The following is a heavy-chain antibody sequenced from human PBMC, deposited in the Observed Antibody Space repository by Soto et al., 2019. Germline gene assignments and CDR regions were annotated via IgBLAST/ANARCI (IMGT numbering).Heavy chain of an antibody. D-gene: IGHD3-10*01. CDR3: AIEVRRSKQLDH. J-gene: IGHJ1*01. CDR1: GYTLTELS. Sequence: ASGKVSCKVSGYTLTELSIHWVRQAPGEGLEWMGGFDLENGETIYAQRFQGRVTMTEESSADTPYMELSSLRSEDTAVYYCAIEVRRSKQLDHWGPGTMATDSS. V-gene: IGHV1-24*01. CDR2: FDLENGET.